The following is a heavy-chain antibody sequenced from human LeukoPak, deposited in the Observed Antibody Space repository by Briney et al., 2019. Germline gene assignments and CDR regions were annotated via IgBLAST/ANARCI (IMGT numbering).Heavy chain of an antibody. CDR2: ISSYNDNT. D-gene: IGHD3-10*01. J-gene: IGHJ5*02. Sequence: GASVKVSCKASGYTFSNYGISWVRQAPGQGLEWMGWISSYNDNTNYAQRLQGRVTMTTDTSTSTAYMELRSLRSEDTAVYYCARGGQLLWFGELFSGYRHNWFDPWGQGTLVTVSS. CDR3: ARGGQLLWFGELFSGYRHNWFDP. CDR1: GYTFSNYG. V-gene: IGHV1-18*01.